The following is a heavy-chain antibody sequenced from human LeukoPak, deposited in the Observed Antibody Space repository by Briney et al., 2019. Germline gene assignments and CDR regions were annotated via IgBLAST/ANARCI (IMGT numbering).Heavy chain of an antibody. Sequence: SQTLSLTCAISGDSVSSNSAAWNWIRQSPSRGLEWLGRTYYRSKWYNDYAVSVKSRITINPDTSKNQFSLQLNSVTPEDTAVYYCARGGGGNSWYLDGTSFFDYWGQGTLVTVSS. CDR1: GDSVSSNSAA. CDR2: TYYRSKWYN. J-gene: IGHJ4*02. CDR3: ARGGGGNSWYLDGTSFFDY. V-gene: IGHV6-1*01. D-gene: IGHD6-13*01.